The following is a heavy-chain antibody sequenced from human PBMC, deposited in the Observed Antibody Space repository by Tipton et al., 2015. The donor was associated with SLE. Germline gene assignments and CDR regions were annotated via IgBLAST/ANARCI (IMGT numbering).Heavy chain of an antibody. CDR3: ANQNWNYYF. CDR2: VSHRGTT. Sequence: TLSLTCAVYGGTSRDYFWSWIRQPPGKGREWIGEVSHRGTTNYNPSLDSRVTISLDRFNNQFTLKMTSVTAADTAVYYCANQNWNYYFWGQGNLVTVSS. J-gene: IGHJ4*02. D-gene: IGHD1-7*01. CDR1: GGTSRDYF. V-gene: IGHV4-34*08.